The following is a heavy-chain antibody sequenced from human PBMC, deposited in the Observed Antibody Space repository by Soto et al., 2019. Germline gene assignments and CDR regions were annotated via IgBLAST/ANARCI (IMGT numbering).Heavy chain of an antibody. CDR1: GFTFSSYS. D-gene: IGHD7-27*01. Sequence: PGGSLRLSCAASGFTFSSYSMNWVRQAPGRGLEWVSSISSSSSYIYYADSVKGRFTISRDNAKNSLYLQMNSLRAEDTAVYYCARDSGAISGMDVWGQGTTVTVSS. J-gene: IGHJ6*02. CDR2: ISSSSSYI. V-gene: IGHV3-21*01. CDR3: ARDSGAISGMDV.